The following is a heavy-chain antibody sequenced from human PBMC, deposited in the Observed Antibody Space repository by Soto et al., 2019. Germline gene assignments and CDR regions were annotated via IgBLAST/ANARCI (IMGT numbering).Heavy chain of an antibody. CDR1: GFTLSKYW. J-gene: IGHJ3*01. D-gene: IGHD2-2*01. CDR2: IKQDGSEK. V-gene: IGHV3-7*01. Sequence: SGGSLRLSCAASGFTLSKYWMSWVRQAPGKGLEWVANIKQDGSEKYYVDSVKGRFTISRDNAESSLYLQMNSLSAEDTAVYYCARVRPGRGQIPATIRVFDVWGKGTLVTVSS. CDR3: ARVRPGRGQIPATIRVFDV.